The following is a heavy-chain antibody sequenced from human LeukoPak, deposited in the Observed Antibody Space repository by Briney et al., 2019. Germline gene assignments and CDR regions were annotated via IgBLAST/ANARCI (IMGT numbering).Heavy chain of an antibody. D-gene: IGHD3-9*01. V-gene: IGHV3-23*01. CDR2: ISGSGGST. Sequence: GGSLRLSCAASGFTFSSYAMSWVRQAPGKGLEWVSGISGSGGSTYYADSVKGRFTISRDNAKNSLYLQMNSLRAEDTAVYYCARGDILTGLDAFDIWGQGTMVTVSS. CDR1: GFTFSSYA. J-gene: IGHJ3*02. CDR3: ARGDILTGLDAFDI.